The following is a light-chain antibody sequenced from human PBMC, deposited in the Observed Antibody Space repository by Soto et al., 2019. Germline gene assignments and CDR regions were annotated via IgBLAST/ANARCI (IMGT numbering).Light chain of an antibody. V-gene: IGLV1-40*01. CDR1: SSNIGAGYD. CDR2: GDS. Sequence: QSVLTQPPSVSGAPGQRVTISCTGSSSNIGAGYDVYWYQQLPGTAPKLLIFGDSNRPSGVPERFSGSKSGTSASLAITGLQAEDEADYYCQSYDSSLSGVIFGGGTKVTVL. CDR3: QSYDSSLSGVI. J-gene: IGLJ2*01.